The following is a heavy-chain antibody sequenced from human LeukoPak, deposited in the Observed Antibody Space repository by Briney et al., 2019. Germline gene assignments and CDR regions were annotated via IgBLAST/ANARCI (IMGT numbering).Heavy chain of an antibody. CDR2: ISGSGGST. CDR3: AKLRGYYGSGSYLDY. J-gene: IGHJ4*02. CDR1: GFTLSSYA. Sequence: GGSLSLSCAASGFTLSSYAMSWVRQAPGKGLEWVSAISGSGGSTYYADSVKGRFTISRDNSKNTLYLQMNSLRAEDTAVYYCAKLRGYYGSGSYLDYWGQGTLVTVSS. V-gene: IGHV3-23*01. D-gene: IGHD3-10*01.